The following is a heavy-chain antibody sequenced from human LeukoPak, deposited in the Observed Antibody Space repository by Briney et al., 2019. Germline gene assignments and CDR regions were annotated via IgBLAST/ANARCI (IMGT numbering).Heavy chain of an antibody. V-gene: IGHV3-7*01. J-gene: IGHJ4*02. CDR2: IKQDGSEK. CDR3: ARDSRTYYDFWSDKDFDY. D-gene: IGHD3-3*01. Sequence: GGSLRLSCAASGFTFSSYWMSWVRQAPGKGLEWVANIKQDGSEKYYVDSVKGRFTISRDNAKNSLYLQMNSLRAEDTAVYYCARDSRTYYDFWSDKDFDYWGQGTLVTVSS. CDR1: GFTFSSYW.